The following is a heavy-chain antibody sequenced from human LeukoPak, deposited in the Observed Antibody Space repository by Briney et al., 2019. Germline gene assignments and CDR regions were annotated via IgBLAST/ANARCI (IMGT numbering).Heavy chain of an antibody. CDR2: ISFDGSKK. CDR1: GFTFSSYG. D-gene: IGHD5-12*01. Sequence: PGGSLRLSCAASGFTFSSYGMHWVRQAPGKGLEWVAIISFDGSKKYYADSVKGRFTISRDNSKNTLYLQMNSLRAEDTAVYYCASGYARSARHQSDFWGQGTVVTVSS. V-gene: IGHV3-30*03. J-gene: IGHJ4*02. CDR3: ASGYARSARHQSDF.